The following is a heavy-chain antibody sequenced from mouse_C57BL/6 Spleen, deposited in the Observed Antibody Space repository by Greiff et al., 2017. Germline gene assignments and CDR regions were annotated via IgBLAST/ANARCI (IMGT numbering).Heavy chain of an antibody. CDR2: ISYSGST. CDR3: AHYSNYEGVFAY. J-gene: IGHJ3*01. D-gene: IGHD2-5*01. V-gene: IGHV3-1*01. Sequence: EVQVVESGPGMVKPSQSLSLTCTVTGYSITSGYDWHWIRHFPGNKLEWMGYISYSGSTNYNPSLKSRISITHDTSKNHFFLKLNSVTTEDTATYYCAHYSNYEGVFAYWGQGTLVTVSA. CDR1: GYSITSGYD.